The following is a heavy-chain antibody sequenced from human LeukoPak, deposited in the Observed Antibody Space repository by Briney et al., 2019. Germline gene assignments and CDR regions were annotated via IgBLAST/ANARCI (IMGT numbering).Heavy chain of an antibody. CDR3: AKELSGFLAPFEY. Sequence: GRSLRLSCAASGFTFSSYGMHWVRQAPGKGLEWVAITSYDESYKNYADSVKGRFTISRDNSKNTLYLQMNSLRADDTAVYYCAKELSGFLAPFEYWGQGTLVTVSS. J-gene: IGHJ4*02. D-gene: IGHD3-22*01. CDR2: TSYDESYK. V-gene: IGHV3-30*18. CDR1: GFTFSSYG.